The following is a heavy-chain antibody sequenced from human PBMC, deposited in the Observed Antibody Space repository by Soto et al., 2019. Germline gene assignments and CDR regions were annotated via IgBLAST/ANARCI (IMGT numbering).Heavy chain of an antibody. Sequence: ASVKVSFKASGYTFTSYGISWVRQAPGQGLEWMGWISAYNGNTNYAQKLQGRVTMTRDTSTSTAYMELSSLRSDDTAVYYCARDLPVVAVAGLTYYYYGMDVWGQGTTVTVSS. D-gene: IGHD6-19*01. CDR1: GYTFTSYG. V-gene: IGHV1-18*01. J-gene: IGHJ6*02. CDR3: ARDLPVVAVAGLTYYYYGMDV. CDR2: ISAYNGNT.